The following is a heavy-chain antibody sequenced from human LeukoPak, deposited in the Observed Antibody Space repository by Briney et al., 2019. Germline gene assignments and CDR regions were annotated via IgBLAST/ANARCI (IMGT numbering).Heavy chain of an antibody. CDR1: GFSFSDYW. CDR2: INTDGSST. V-gene: IGHV3-74*01. CDR3: ARERYDFWSGYYPY. Sequence: AGGSLRLSCAASGFSFSDYWMHWVRQVPGKGLVWVSRINTDGSSTTYADSVKGRFTISRDNAKNTLYLQMNSLRAEDTAVYYCARERYDFWSGYYPYWGQGTPVTVSS. J-gene: IGHJ4*02. D-gene: IGHD3-3*01.